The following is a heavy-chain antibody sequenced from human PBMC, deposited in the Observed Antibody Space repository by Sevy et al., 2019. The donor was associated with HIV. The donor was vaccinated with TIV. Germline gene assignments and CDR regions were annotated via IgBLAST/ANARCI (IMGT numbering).Heavy chain of an antibody. Sequence: GGSLRLSCAASGFSFRNYAMHLVRQAPGKGLEWVTVISYDASKKYYADSVRGRFTISRDNSKSTLYLQMNSLRIEDTAMYFCARNGDSDYAEDFDYWGQGTLVTVSS. J-gene: IGHJ4*02. V-gene: IGHV3-30-3*01. CDR1: GFSFRNYA. CDR3: ARNGDSDYAEDFDY. CDR2: ISYDASKK. D-gene: IGHD5-12*01.